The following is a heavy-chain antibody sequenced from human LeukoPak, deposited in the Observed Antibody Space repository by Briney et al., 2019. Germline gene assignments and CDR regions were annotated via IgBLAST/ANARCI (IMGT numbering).Heavy chain of an antibody. J-gene: IGHJ4*02. CDR2: IYPGDSDT. V-gene: IGHV5-51*01. CDR3: ARKYGYYFDY. Sequence: GESLKISCKGSGYSFTNYWIGWVRQMPGKGLEWLGIIYPGDSDTRYSPSFQGQVTISADKSISTTYLQWSSLKASDSAMYYCARKYGYYFDYWAQGTLVTVSS. D-gene: IGHD4-17*01. CDR1: GYSFTNYW.